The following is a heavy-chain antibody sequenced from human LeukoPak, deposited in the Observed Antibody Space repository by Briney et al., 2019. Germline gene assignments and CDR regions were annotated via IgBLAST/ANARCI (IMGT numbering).Heavy chain of an antibody. V-gene: IGHV4-59*08. CDR1: GGSVSSYY. Sequence: SETLSLTCTVSGGSVSSYYWSWIRQPPGKGLEWIGYIYYSGSTDSNPSLKSRVTISVDTSMNQFSLKLSSVTAADTAVYYCARTYCSGGSCPFDYWGQGTLVTVSS. CDR3: ARTYCSGGSCPFDY. D-gene: IGHD2-15*01. CDR2: IYYSGST. J-gene: IGHJ4*02.